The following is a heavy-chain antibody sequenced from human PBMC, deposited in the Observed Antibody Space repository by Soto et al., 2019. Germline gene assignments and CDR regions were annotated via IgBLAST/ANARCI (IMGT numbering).Heavy chain of an antibody. V-gene: IGHV1-46*01. CDR1: GYTFSSFY. D-gene: IGHD3-10*01. Sequence: QVQLVQSGAEVKKPGASVKVSCKASGYTFSSFYMHWVRQAPRQGLEWMGVINPSGDSTTYAQRFQGRLPMTRDTSTSTLYMELSSLRSEDTAVYYCARDWEFGYWGQGTLVTVSS. CDR2: INPSGDST. CDR3: ARDWEFGY. J-gene: IGHJ4*02.